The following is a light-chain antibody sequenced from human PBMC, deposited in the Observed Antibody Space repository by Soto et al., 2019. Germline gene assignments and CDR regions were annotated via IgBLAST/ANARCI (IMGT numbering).Light chain of an antibody. V-gene: IGLV2-14*01. Sequence: QSVLTQPASVSGSPGQSITISCTGTSSDVGGYNYFSWYQQHPGKAPKLMIYEVSNRPSGVSNRFSGSKSGNTASLTISGLQAEYEADYYCSSYTSSSIDYVFGTGTKLTVL. CDR1: SSDVGGYNY. J-gene: IGLJ1*01. CDR3: SSYTSSSIDYV. CDR2: EVS.